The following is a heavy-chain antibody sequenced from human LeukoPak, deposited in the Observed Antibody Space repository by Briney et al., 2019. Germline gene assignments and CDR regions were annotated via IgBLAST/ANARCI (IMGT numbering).Heavy chain of an antibody. CDR3: AGPVGRYSSGLYYYYFDY. CDR2: MYLSGTT. Sequence: SGTLSLTCTVSGDSINSLDLWSWVRQPPGKGLEWIGEMYLSGTTHSNPSVKSRVTISIDKSKNQFFLNLSSVTAADTAVYYCAGPVGRYSSGLYYYYFDYWGQGTLVTVSS. D-gene: IGHD3-22*01. V-gene: IGHV4-4*02. J-gene: IGHJ4*02. CDR1: GDSINSLDL.